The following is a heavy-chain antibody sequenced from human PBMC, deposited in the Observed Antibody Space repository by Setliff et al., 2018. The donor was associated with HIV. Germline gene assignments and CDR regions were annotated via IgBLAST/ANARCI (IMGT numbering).Heavy chain of an antibody. D-gene: IGHD5-18*01. CDR2: IDYSGSA. V-gene: IGHV4-31*03. Sequence: LSLTCTVSSGPISSGTYYWSWNRQYPGKGLEWIGYIDYSGSAFYNPSLKSRITISRDTSKNQFSLKMNSVTAADTAVYYCAREGKTALVTKYFDYWGHGKLVTVPQ. CDR1: SGPISSGTYY. J-gene: IGHJ4*01. CDR3: AREGKTALVTKYFDY.